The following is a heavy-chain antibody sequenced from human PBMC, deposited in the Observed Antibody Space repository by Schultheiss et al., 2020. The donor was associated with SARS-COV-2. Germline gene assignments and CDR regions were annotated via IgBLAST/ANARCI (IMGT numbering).Heavy chain of an antibody. D-gene: IGHD2-15*01. CDR3: ARAFIAHCSGGSCYRSGHWFDP. Sequence: SETLSLTCAVSGGSFSRYYWTWIRQPPGKGLEWICEINHSGRAIYNPSLEGRVTISLHTSKNQSSLNLNSVTAADTAVYYCARAFIAHCSGGSCYRSGHWFDPWGQGTLVTVSS. V-gene: IGHV4-34*01. CDR2: INHSGRA. J-gene: IGHJ5*02. CDR1: GGSFSRYY.